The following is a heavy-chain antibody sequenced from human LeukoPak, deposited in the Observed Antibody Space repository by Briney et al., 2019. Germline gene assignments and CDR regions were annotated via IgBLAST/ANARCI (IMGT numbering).Heavy chain of an antibody. D-gene: IGHD2/OR15-2a*01. CDR1: GGSFSGYY. J-gene: IGHJ4*02. Sequence: SETLSLTCAVYGGSFSGYYWSWIHQPPGKGLEWIGEINHSGSTNYNPSLKSRVTISVDTSKNQFSLKLSSVTAADTAVYYCARAKDLFLWSYYSDYWGQGTLVTVSS. CDR2: INHSGST. V-gene: IGHV4-34*01. CDR3: ARAKDLFLWSYYSDY.